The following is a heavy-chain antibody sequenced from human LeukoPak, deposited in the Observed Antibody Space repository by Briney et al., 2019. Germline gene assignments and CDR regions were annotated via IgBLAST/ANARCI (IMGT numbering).Heavy chain of an antibody. CDR1: GGSFSGYY. CDR3: ARDPEGHGYYFDY. D-gene: IGHD3-3*01. Sequence: SETLSLTCAVYGGSFSGYYWSWIRQPPGKGLEWIGYIYYSGSTNYNPSLKSRVSMSVDTSKNQFSLRLSSVTAADTAVYYCARDPEGHGYYFDYWGQGALVTVSS. J-gene: IGHJ4*02. CDR2: IYYSGST. V-gene: IGHV4-34*11.